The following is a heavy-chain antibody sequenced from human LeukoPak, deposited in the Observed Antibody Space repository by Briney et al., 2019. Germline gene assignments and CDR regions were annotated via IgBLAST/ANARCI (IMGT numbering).Heavy chain of an antibody. CDR3: ARANTLIVVLIAFDY. CDR2: ISYGGSNK. D-gene: IGHD3-22*01. CDR1: GFTFSSYA. J-gene: IGHJ4*02. Sequence: GGSLRLSCAASGFTFSSYAMHWVRQAPGKGLEWVAVISYGGSNKYYADSVKGRFTISRDNSKNTLYLQMDSLRAEDTAVYYCARANTLIVVLIAFDYWGQGTLVAVSS. V-gene: IGHV3-30-3*01.